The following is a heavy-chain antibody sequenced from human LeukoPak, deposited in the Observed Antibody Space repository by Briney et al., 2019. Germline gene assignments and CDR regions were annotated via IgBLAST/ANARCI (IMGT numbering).Heavy chain of an antibody. CDR2: ISAYNGNT. CDR3: ARYPYDILTGYPNYYGMDV. Sequence: ASVKVSCKASGYTFTSYGISWVRQAPGQGLEWMGWISAYNGNTNYAQKLQGRVTMTTDTSTSTAYMELRSLRSEDTAVYYCARYPYDILTGYPNYYGMDVCGQGTTVTVSS. CDR1: GYTFTSYG. V-gene: IGHV1-18*01. J-gene: IGHJ6*02. D-gene: IGHD3-9*01.